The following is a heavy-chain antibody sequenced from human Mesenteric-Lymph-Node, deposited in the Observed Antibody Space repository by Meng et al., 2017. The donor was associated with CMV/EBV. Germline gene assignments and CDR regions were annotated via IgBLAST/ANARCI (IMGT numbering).Heavy chain of an antibody. J-gene: IGHJ4*02. CDR1: GYTFTSYD. V-gene: IGHV1-8*03. CDR3: AREGWSGYYID. CDR2: MNPNSGNT. D-gene: IGHD3-3*01. Sequence: SCKASGYTFTSYDINWVRQATGQRLEWMGWMNPNSGNTGYAQKFQGRVTITRNTSISTAYMELSSLRSEDTAVYYCAREGWSGYYIDWGQGTLVTVSS.